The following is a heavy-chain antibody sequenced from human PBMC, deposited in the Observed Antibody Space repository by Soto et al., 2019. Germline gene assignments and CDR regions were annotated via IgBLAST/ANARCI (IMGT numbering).Heavy chain of an antibody. CDR2: ISYDGSKK. D-gene: IGHD3-22*01. Sequence: QVQLVASGGGVVQPGRSLRLSCAASGFTFSSYGMHWVRQAPGNGLEWVAVISYDGSKKYYADSVKGRFTISRDNSKNTLYLQMNSLRAEDTAVYYCAKDRKIYHYYDSSGYYPSPVDYWGQGTLVTVSS. J-gene: IGHJ4*02. CDR1: GFTFSSYG. V-gene: IGHV3-30*18. CDR3: AKDRKIYHYYDSSGYYPSPVDY.